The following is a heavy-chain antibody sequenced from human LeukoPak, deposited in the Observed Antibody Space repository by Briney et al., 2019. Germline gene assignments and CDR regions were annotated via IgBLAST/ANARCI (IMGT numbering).Heavy chain of an antibody. J-gene: IGHJ4*02. V-gene: IGHV3-7*01. CDR1: GFTFSDFW. CDR3: ARGQIRYFSV. Sequence: GGSLRLSCAASGFTFSDFWMSWVRQAPGKGLEWVANINQDGSENNYVDSVKGRFTISRDNAKNSLYLQMNSLRAEDTAVYYCARGQIRYFSVWGQGTLVTVSS. CDR2: INQDGSEN. D-gene: IGHD3-9*01.